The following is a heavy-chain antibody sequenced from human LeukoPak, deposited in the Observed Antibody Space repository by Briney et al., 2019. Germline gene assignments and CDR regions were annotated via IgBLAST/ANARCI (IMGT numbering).Heavy chain of an antibody. CDR2: ISSSGSTI. CDR3: ARYDSSGYYCFDY. J-gene: IGHJ4*02. V-gene: IGHV3-48*04. Sequence: PGGSLRLSCEVSGFTFSSHWMHWVRQAPGKGLEWVSYISSSGSTIYYADSVKGRFTISRDNAKNSLYLQMNSLRAEDTAVYYCARYDSSGYYCFDYWGQGTLVTVSS. D-gene: IGHD3-22*01. CDR1: GFTFSSHW.